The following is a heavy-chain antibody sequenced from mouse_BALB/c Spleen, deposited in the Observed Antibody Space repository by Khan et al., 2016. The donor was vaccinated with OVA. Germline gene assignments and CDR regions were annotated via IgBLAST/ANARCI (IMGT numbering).Heavy chain of an antibody. Sequence: VQLKQSGAELVKPGASVKLSCTASGFNIKDTYMHWVKQRPEQGLEWIGRIDPANGYTKYDPKFQGKATITADTSSNTAYLQLSSLTSEDTAVYWCARGYWDVFAYWGQGTLVTVSA. CDR1: GFNIKDTY. V-gene: IGHV14-3*02. CDR3: ARGYWDVFAY. J-gene: IGHJ3*01. CDR2: IDPANGYT. D-gene: IGHD4-1*01.